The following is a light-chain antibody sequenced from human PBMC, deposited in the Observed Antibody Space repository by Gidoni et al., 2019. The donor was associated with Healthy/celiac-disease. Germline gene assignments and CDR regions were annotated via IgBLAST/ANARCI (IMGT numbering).Light chain of an antibody. J-gene: IGKJ4*01. CDR3: QQSYSTPLT. Sequence: PSSLSASVGDRVTITCRASQSISSYLNWYQQKPGKAPKLLIYAASSLQSGVPSRFSGSGSGTDFTLTISSLQPEDFATYYCQQSYSTPLTFGGGTKVEIK. CDR2: AAS. CDR1: QSISSY. V-gene: IGKV1-39*01.